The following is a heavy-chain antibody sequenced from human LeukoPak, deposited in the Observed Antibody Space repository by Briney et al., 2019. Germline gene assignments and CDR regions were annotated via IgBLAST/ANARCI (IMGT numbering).Heavy chain of an antibody. D-gene: IGHD3-16*01. J-gene: IGHJ4*02. CDR3: ARDLASGDY. Sequence: NTGGSLRLSCAASGFTFSTYNMNSVRQAPGRGMEWVSFISGGSTYMYYADSVKGRFTISRDNAKNALYLQMNSLRPDDTAVYYCARDLASGDYWGQGTLVTVSS. V-gene: IGHV3-21*01. CDR2: ISGGSTYM. CDR1: GFTFSTYN.